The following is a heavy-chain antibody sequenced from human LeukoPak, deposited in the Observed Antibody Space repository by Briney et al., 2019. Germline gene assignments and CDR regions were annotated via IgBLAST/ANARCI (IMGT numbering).Heavy chain of an antibody. V-gene: IGHV3-53*01. Sequence: PGGSLRLTCAVSGFNVSSNYISWVRQAPGKGLEWVSVIYSGGTTYYADSVKGRFTISRDNSKNTVYLQTNSVRAEDTAVYYCAKVKVVGYSTFDYWGQGTLVTVSP. J-gene: IGHJ4*02. CDR1: GFNVSSNY. D-gene: IGHD3-22*01. CDR3: AKVKVVGYSTFDY. CDR2: IYSGGTT.